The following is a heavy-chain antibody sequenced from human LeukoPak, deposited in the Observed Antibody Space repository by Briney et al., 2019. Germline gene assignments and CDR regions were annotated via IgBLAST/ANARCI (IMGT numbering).Heavy chain of an antibody. CDR1: GFTFSSYA. D-gene: IGHD3-16*01. Sequence: GGSLRLSCAASGFTFSSYAMSWVRQAPGKGLEWVSSISGSGGSTYYADSVKGRFSISRDNSKNTVSLQMNSLRGDDTAVYYCAKDDAWGRYKDWGQGTLVTVSS. J-gene: IGHJ1*01. CDR2: ISGSGGST. CDR3: AKDDAWGRYKD. V-gene: IGHV3-23*01.